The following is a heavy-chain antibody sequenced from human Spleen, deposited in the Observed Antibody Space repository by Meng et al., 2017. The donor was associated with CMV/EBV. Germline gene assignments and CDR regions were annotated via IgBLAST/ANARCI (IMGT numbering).Heavy chain of an antibody. CDR3: AKKPPGWGLTDWFDP. Sequence: GESLKISCAASGFTFSSYAISWVRQAPGKGLEWVSAISGSGGSTYYADSVKGRFTISRDNSKNTLYLQMNSLRADDTAVYYCAKKPPGWGLTDWFDPWGQGTLVTVSS. V-gene: IGHV3-23*01. CDR1: GFTFSSYA. CDR2: ISGSGGST. D-gene: IGHD1-26*01. J-gene: IGHJ5*02.